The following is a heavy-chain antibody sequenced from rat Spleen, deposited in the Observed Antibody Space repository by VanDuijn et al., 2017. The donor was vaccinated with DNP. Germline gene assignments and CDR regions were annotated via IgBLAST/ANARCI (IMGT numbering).Heavy chain of an antibody. V-gene: IGHV5-31*01. D-gene: IGHD1-12*01. CDR1: GFTFNNYW. CDR3: VGNYYHTNSLHWFTY. J-gene: IGHJ3*01. CDR2: ISSSGGST. Sequence: EVKLVESGGGLVQPGRSLKLSCAASGFTFNNYWMTWIRQVPGKGLEWVASISSSGGSTYHPDSVKGRFTISRDNAENTLYLQMGSLRSEDTATYYCVGNYYHTNSLHWFTYWGQGTLVTVSS.